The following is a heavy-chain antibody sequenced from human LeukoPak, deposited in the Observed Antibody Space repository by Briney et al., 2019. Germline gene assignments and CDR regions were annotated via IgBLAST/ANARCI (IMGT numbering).Heavy chain of an antibody. Sequence: SQTLSLTCTVSGGSISSYYWSWIRQPAGKGLEWIGRIYTSGSTNYNPSLKSRVTMSVDTSKNQFSLKLSSVTAADTAVYYCASVAYYYYYMDVWGKGTTVTVSS. CDR1: GGSISSYY. V-gene: IGHV4-4*07. D-gene: IGHD2-15*01. CDR3: ASVAYYYYYMDV. J-gene: IGHJ6*03. CDR2: IYTSGST.